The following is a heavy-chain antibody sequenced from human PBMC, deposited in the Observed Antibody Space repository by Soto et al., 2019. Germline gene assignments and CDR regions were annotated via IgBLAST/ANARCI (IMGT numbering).Heavy chain of an antibody. CDR3: AKIMYYYDSSATWPLDAFDI. D-gene: IGHD3-22*01. J-gene: IGHJ3*02. Sequence: GGSLRLSCAASGFTFSSYAMSWVRQAPGKGLEWVSAISGSGGSTYYADSVKGRFTISRDNSKNTLYLQMNSLRAEDTAVYYCAKIMYYYDSSATWPLDAFDIWGQGTMVTVSS. V-gene: IGHV3-23*01. CDR2: ISGSGGST. CDR1: GFTFSSYA.